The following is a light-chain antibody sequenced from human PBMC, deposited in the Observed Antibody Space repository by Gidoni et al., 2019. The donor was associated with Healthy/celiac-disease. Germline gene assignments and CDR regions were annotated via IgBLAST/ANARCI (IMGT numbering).Light chain of an antibody. CDR3: QQYNNWPPYT. CDR2: GAS. V-gene: IGKV3-15*01. CDR1: HSVSSN. J-gene: IGKJ2*01. Sequence: IAMTQSPATLSVSPGERATLSCSASHSVSSNVSWYQQKPGQAPRLLIYGASTRATGIPSKFSGSGSGTEFTLTISCLQSEDFAFYYCQQYNNWPPYTFGQGTKLEIK.